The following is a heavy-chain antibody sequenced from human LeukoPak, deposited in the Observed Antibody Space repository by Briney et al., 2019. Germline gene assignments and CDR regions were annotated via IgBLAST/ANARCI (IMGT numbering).Heavy chain of an antibody. V-gene: IGHV3-7*01. D-gene: IGHD3-9*01. CDR1: GFTFTPYW. J-gene: IGHJ4*02. CDR3: AGSILTGYPTFDC. Sequence: GGSLRLSCAPSGFTFTPYWMTWVRQAPGKGLEWVANINQDGSAKYYVDSVKGRFTISRDNAKNSLYLQMNSLRAEDTAVYFCAGSILTGYPTFDCWGQGTLVTVSS. CDR2: INQDGSAK.